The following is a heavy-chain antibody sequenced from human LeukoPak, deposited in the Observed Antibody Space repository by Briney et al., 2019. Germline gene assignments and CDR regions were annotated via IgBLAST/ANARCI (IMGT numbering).Heavy chain of an antibody. CDR3: AELGITMIGGV. Sequence: GGSLRLSCAASGFTFSTYAMSWVRQGPGKGLEWVSAISVSGNTYHAGSVKGRFTISRDNAKNSLYLQMNSLRAEDTAVYYCAELGITMIGGVWGKGTTVTISS. D-gene: IGHD3-10*02. V-gene: IGHV3-23*01. CDR1: GFTFSTYA. CDR2: ISVSGNT. J-gene: IGHJ6*04.